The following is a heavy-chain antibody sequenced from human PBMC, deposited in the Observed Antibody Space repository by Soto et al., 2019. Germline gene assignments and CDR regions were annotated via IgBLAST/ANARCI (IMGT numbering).Heavy chain of an antibody. CDR3: AKDQVGDHTSGWQGAFDM. CDR1: GFTFSSYA. Sequence: GGSLRLSCAPSGFTFSSYAMSWVRQAPGKGLEWVSAVSRSGEYTYYTDSAKGRFTISRDNSKKTLYLQMNSLRAEDTAVYSCAKDQVGDHTSGWQGAFDMWGQGTVVTVSS. D-gene: IGHD6-19*01. J-gene: IGHJ3*02. CDR2: VSRSGEYT. V-gene: IGHV3-23*01.